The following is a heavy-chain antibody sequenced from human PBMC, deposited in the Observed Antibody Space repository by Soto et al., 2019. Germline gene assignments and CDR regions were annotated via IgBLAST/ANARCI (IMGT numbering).Heavy chain of an antibody. CDR3: ARGSDYGRY. Sequence: TSETLSLTCTVAGGSISSYCWSWIRQPPGKGLEWIGYIYYSGSPTYNPSLKSRVTMSVDTSKNQFSLNLRSVTAADPAVYYCARGSDYGRYRRKGTLVPVSS. CDR1: GGSISSYC. J-gene: IGHJ4*02. CDR2: IYYSGSP. V-gene: IGHV4-59*01. D-gene: IGHD4-17*01.